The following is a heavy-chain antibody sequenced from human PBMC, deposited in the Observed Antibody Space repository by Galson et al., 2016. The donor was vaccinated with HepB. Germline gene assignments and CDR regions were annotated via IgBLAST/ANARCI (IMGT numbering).Heavy chain of an antibody. CDR2: INDSGGRT. CDR1: GFTFNIYA. CDR3: AKPLPTVTTADFDY. J-gene: IGHJ4*02. Sequence: SLRLSCAASGFTFNIYAMSWVRQAPGKGLEWVSTINDSGGRTYYTDSVKGRFTISRDKSKNTLYLQMNSLRAEDTALYYCAKPLPTVTTADFDYCGQGALVTVSS. D-gene: IGHD5-12*01. V-gene: IGHV3-23*01.